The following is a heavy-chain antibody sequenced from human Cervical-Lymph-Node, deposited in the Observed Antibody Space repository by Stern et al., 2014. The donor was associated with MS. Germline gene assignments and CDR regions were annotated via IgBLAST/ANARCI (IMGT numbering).Heavy chain of an antibody. Sequence: VQLEESGAEVKKPWSSVKVSCKASGDTFTDYAISWVRQAPGQGPEWMGGITPIFSSADYAQKFQGRLTITADKSRSTAYMELSSLTSEDTAVYYCAREVGSLAMDVWGQGTTVIVSS. J-gene: IGHJ6*01. D-gene: IGHD1-1*01. CDR1: GDTFTDYA. CDR2: ITPIFSSA. CDR3: AREVGSLAMDV. V-gene: IGHV1-69*06.